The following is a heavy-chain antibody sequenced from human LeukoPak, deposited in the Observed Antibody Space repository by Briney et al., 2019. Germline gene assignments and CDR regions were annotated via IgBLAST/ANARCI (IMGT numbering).Heavy chain of an antibody. CDR2: ISRSGSTI. V-gene: IGHV3-48*04. Sequence: PGGSLRLSCAASGFTFSSYSMNWVRQAPGKGLEWVSYISRSGSTIYYADSVKGRFTISRDNAKNSLYLQMNSLRAEDTAVYYCAKDGRIWGAAGTGGYYFDYWGQGTLVTVSS. J-gene: IGHJ4*02. CDR1: GFTFSSYS. D-gene: IGHD6-13*01. CDR3: AKDGRIWGAAGTGGYYFDY.